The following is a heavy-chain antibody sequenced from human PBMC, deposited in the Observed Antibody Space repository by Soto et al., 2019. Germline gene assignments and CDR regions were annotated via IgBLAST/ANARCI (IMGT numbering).Heavy chain of an antibody. V-gene: IGHV1-3*01. CDR3: ARDRVYSGHDI. J-gene: IGHJ3*02. D-gene: IGHD5-12*01. Sequence: ASLKVSCKASGYTFTSYAMHWVRQAPGQRLEWMGWINAGNGNTKYSQKFQGRVTITRDTSASTAYMELSSLRSEDTAVYYCARDRVYSGHDIWGQGTMVTVSS. CDR2: INAGNGNT. CDR1: GYTFTSYA.